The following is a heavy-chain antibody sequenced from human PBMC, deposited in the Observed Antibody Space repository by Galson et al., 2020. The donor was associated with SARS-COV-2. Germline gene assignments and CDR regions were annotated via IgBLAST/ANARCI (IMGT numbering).Heavy chain of an antibody. J-gene: IGHJ4*02. CDR3: AREVAAAGIYFDY. CDR1: GFTFSNFW. Sequence: GESLKISCAASGFTFSNFWMHWVRQAPAKGLVWVSRINSDGSSTSYADSVKGRFTISRDNAKNTLYLQMNSLRAEDTAVYYCAREVAAAGIYFDYWGQGTLVTVSS. CDR2: INSDGSST. V-gene: IGHV3-74*01. D-gene: IGHD6-13*01.